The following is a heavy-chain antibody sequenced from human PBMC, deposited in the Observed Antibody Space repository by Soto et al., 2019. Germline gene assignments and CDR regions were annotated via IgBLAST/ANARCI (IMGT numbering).Heavy chain of an antibody. CDR2: ISSSGSTI. CDR1: GFTFSDYY. J-gene: IGHJ3*02. D-gene: IGHD7-27*01. CDR3: AREPTLTGDGGSYDAFDI. Sequence: GGSLRLSCAASGFTFSDYYMSWIRQAPGKGLEWVSYISSSGSTIYYADSVKGRFTISRDNAKNSLYLQMNSLRAEDTAVYYCAREPTLTGDGGSYDAFDIWGQGTMVTVSS. V-gene: IGHV3-11*01.